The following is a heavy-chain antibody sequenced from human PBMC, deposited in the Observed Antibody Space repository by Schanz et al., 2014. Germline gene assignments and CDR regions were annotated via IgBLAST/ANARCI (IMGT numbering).Heavy chain of an antibody. CDR2: INPNSGDR. CDR1: GYTFTGHH. CDR3: ARDDAWAFDY. V-gene: IGHV1-2*02. Sequence: QVQLVQSGAEVKKPGASVKVSCKASGYTFTGHHMHWVRQAPGQGLEWMGWINPNSGDRNYAQKFQGRVTMTRDTSISTAYMELNSLRDDDTAVYYCARDDAWAFDYWGHGTLVTVSS. D-gene: IGHD7-27*01. J-gene: IGHJ4*01.